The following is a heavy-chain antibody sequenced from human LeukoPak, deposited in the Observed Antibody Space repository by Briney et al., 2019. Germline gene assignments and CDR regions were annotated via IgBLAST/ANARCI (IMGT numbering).Heavy chain of an antibody. J-gene: IGHJ4*02. CDR1: GFTFSSYG. D-gene: IGHD1-26*01. CDR3: EKDRGGSYYS. CDR2: ISYDGSNK. V-gene: IGHV3-30*18. Sequence: GGSLRLSCAASGFTFSSYGMHWVRQAPGKGLEWVAVISYDGSNKYYADSVKGRFTISRDNSKNTLYLQMNSLRAEDTAVYYCEKDRGGSYYSWGQGTLVTVSS.